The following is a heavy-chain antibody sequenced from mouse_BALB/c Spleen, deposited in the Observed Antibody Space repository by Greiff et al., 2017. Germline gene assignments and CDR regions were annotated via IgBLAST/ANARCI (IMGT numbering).Heavy chain of an antibody. Sequence: VQLQQSGAELVRPGTSVKVSCKASGYAFTNYLIEWVKQRPGQGLEWIGVINPGSGGTNYNEKFKGKATLTADKSSSTAYMQLSSLTSDDSAVYFCARSGYYRPDWYFDVWGAGTTVTVSS. CDR1: GYAFTNYL. CDR2: INPGSGGT. J-gene: IGHJ1*01. D-gene: IGHD3-1*01. CDR3: ARSGYYRPDWYFDV. V-gene: IGHV1-54*01.